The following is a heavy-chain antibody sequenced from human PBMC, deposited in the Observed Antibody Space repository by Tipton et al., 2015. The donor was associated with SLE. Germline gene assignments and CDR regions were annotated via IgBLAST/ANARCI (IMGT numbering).Heavy chain of an antibody. Sequence: SLRLSCTASGFTFSSYWMHWVRQAPGKGLEWISSISSSSNFIYYADSMEGRFTISRDNAKNSLYLQMNSLRAEDTAVYYCARGKYYFDYWGQGNLVAVS. CDR3: ARGKYYFDY. J-gene: IGHJ4*02. V-gene: IGHV3-21*03. CDR2: ISSSSNFI. D-gene: IGHD2/OR15-2a*01. CDR1: GFTFSSYW.